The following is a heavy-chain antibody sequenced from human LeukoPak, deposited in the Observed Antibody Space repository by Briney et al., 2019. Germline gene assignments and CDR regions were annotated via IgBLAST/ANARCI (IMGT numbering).Heavy chain of an antibody. V-gene: IGHV4-59*08. CDR2: IYYSGST. Sequence: PSETLSLTCTVSGGSISSYYWSWIRQPPGKGLEWIGYIYYSGSTNYNPSLKSRVTISVDTSKNQFSLNLSSVTAADTAVYYCARGPSGSYPLGDWGQGTLVTVSS. D-gene: IGHD1-26*01. CDR3: ARGPSGSYPLGD. CDR1: GGSISSYY. J-gene: IGHJ4*02.